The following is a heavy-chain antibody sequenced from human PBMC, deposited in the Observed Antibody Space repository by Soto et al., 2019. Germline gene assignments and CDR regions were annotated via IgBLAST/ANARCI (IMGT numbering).Heavy chain of an antibody. Sequence: ASVNVSCKASGYTFTSYDINWVRQTTGQGLEWMGWMNPNGGKTGYAQKFQGRVTMTRNTSISTAYMELSSLRSEDTAVYYCAKDIEWGGSHLHHAYDIWGQGTMVTVSS. J-gene: IGHJ3*02. CDR1: GYTFTSYD. CDR2: MNPNGGKT. V-gene: IGHV1-8*01. CDR3: AKDIEWGGSHLHHAYDI. D-gene: IGHD1-26*01.